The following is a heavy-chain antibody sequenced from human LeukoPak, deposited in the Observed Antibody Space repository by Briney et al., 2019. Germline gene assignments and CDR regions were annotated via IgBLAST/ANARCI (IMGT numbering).Heavy chain of an antibody. CDR2: INHSGST. CDR1: GGSFSGYY. V-gene: IGHV4-34*01. Sequence: PSETLSLTCAAYGGSFSGYYWSWIRQPPGKGLEWIGEINHSGSTNYNPSLKSRVTISVDTSKNQFSLKLSSVTAADTAVYYCARGRGYGVVFDYWGQGTLVTVSS. CDR3: ARGRGYGVVFDY. D-gene: IGHD4-17*01. J-gene: IGHJ4*02.